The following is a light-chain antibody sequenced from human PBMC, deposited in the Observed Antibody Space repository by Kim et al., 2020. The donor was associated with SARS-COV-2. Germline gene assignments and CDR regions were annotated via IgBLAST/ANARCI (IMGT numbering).Light chain of an antibody. V-gene: IGLV2-8*01. Sequence: GQSVAISCTGTSSDVGGYNYVSWYQQYAGKAPKLIIYELNKRPSGVPDRFSGSKSGNTASLTVSGLQAEDEAEYYCSSYAGTNNVLFGGGTQLTVL. CDR1: SSDVGGYNY. CDR2: ELN. CDR3: SSYAGTNNVL. J-gene: IGLJ2*01.